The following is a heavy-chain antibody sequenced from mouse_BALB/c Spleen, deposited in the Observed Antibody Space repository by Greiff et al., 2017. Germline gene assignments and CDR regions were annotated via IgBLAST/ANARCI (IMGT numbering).Heavy chain of an antibody. CDR2: IYPGNSDT. D-gene: IGHD2-10*01. J-gene: IGHJ3*01. CDR3: TKSYYGNYGFAY. CDR1: GYSFTSYW. Sequence: EVQLQQSGTVLARPGASVKMSCKASGYSFTSYWMHWVKQRPGQGLEWIGAIYPGNSDTSYNQKFKGKAKLTAVTSASTAYMELSSLTNEDSAVYYCTKSYYGNYGFAYWGQGTLVTVSA. V-gene: IGHV1-5*01.